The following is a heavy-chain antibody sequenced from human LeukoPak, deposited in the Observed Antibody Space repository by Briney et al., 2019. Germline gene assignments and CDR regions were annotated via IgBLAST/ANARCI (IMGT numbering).Heavy chain of an antibody. CDR1: GDSISDSDW. Sequence: SETLSLTCAVSGDSISDSDWWTWVRQPPGKGLEWIGEIRHSGSTNYSPSLKSRVTISIDKSKNQLSLKLSSVTAADTAVYYCARRRRAATHFDYWGQGTLVTVSS. J-gene: IGHJ4*02. D-gene: IGHD2-15*01. CDR2: IRHSGST. V-gene: IGHV4-4*02. CDR3: ARRRRAATHFDY.